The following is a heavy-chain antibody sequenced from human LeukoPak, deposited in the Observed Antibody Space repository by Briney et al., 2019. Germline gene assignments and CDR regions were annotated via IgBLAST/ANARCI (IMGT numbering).Heavy chain of an antibody. J-gene: IGHJ4*02. Sequence: SETLSLTCTVSGGSISTYYWSWVRQPPGKGLEWIGYVYYSGSTEYNPSLKSRVTISVDTSKIQFSLKLNSMTAADTAVYYCARGRDFWSGYSFDYWGQGTLVTVSS. CDR2: VYYSGST. V-gene: IGHV4-59*01. D-gene: IGHD3-3*01. CDR1: GGSISTYY. CDR3: ARGRDFWSGYSFDY.